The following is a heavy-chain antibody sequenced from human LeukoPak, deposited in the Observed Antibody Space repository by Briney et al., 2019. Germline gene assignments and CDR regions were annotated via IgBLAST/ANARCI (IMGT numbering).Heavy chain of an antibody. Sequence: SETLPLTCTVSGGSISSGGYYWSWIRQHPGKGLEWIGYIYYSGSTYYNPSLKSRVTISVDTSKNQFSLKLSSVAAADAAVYYCASGMVRGVDYWGQGTLVTVSS. CDR3: ASGMVRGVDY. CDR1: GGSISSGGYY. D-gene: IGHD3-10*01. V-gene: IGHV4-31*03. J-gene: IGHJ4*02. CDR2: IYYSGST.